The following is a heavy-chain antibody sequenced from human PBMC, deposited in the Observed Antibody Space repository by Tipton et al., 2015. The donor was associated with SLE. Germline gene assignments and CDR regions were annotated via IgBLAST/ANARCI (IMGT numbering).Heavy chain of an antibody. Sequence: TLSLTCAVSGASFSSYYWGWIRQPPGKGLEWIGSIYYSGSTYYNPSLKSRVTISVDTSKNQFSLKLSSVTAADTAVYYCARTYYDILTGYPQDAFDIWGQGTMVTVSS. CDR2: IYYSGST. V-gene: IGHV4-39*07. CDR3: ARTYYDILTGYPQDAFDI. D-gene: IGHD3-9*01. J-gene: IGHJ3*02. CDR1: GASFSSYY.